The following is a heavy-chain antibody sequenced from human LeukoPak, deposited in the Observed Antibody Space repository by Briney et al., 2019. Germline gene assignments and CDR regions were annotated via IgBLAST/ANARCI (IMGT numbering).Heavy chain of an antibody. J-gene: IGHJ4*02. Sequence: SETLSLTCTVSGGSISSYYWSWIRQPPGQGLEWIGYIYYSGSTNYNPSLKSRVTISVDTSKNQFSLRLSSVTAADTAVYYCARGGGSYYFDYWGQGTLVTVSS. CDR1: GGSISSYY. D-gene: IGHD1-26*01. V-gene: IGHV4-59*01. CDR3: ARGGGSYYFDY. CDR2: IYYSGST.